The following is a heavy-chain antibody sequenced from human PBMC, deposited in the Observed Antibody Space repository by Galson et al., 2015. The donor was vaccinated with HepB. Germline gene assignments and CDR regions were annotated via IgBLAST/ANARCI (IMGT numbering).Heavy chain of an antibody. V-gene: IGHV3-23*01. CDR2: ISSSGDST. D-gene: IGHD4-17*01. J-gene: IGHJ4*02. CDR1: GFNFDNYA. CDR3: ARVPAYGDFIPRYFDP. Sequence: SLRLSCAASGFNFDNYAMSWVRQGPGKGLHWVSGISSSGDSTYYADSVKGRFTISRDNSKNTVSLQTNSLTVEDAAVYYCARVPAYGDFIPRYFDPWGQGTLVTASS.